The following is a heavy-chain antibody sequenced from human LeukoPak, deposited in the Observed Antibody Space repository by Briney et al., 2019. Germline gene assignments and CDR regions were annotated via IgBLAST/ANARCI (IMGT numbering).Heavy chain of an antibody. CDR2: IRSKTNNYAT. V-gene: IGHV3-73*01. CDR1: GLTFSGSD. Sequence: GGSLRLSCTASGLTFSGSDIHWVRQASGKGLGWVGRIRSKTNNYATAYAVSVRGRFTISRDDSKNTAYLQMNSLKTEDTAIYYRTRVYSSAYGSFDIWGQGTMVTVSS. D-gene: IGHD6-19*01. CDR3: TRVYSSAYGSFDI. J-gene: IGHJ3*02.